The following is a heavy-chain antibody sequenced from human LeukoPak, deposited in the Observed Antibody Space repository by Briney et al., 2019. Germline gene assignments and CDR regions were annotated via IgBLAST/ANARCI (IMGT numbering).Heavy chain of an antibody. V-gene: IGHV3-23*01. D-gene: IGHD5-18*01. CDR1: GFTFSNYA. Sequence: PGGSLRLSCAASGFTFSNYAMSWVRQAPGKGLEWVSAISGSGGSTYYADSVKGRFTISRDNSKNTLYLQMNSLRAEDTAVYYCAKVRGYSYGYIDYWGQGTLVTVSS. CDR3: AKVRGYSYGYIDY. J-gene: IGHJ4*02. CDR2: ISGSGGST.